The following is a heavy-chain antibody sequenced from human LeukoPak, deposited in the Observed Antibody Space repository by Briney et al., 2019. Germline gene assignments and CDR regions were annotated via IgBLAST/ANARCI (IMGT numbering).Heavy chain of an antibody. CDR2: IFTSGST. CDR1: GGSISSSSYY. CDR3: AREGKITMVRGVIRYYYMDV. D-gene: IGHD3-10*01. Sequence: SETLSLTCTVSGGSISSSSYYWGWIRQPAGKGLEWIVRIFTSGSTKYNPSLKSRVTISVDTSKNQFSLKLSSVTAADTAVYYCAREGKITMVRGVIRYYYMDVWGKGTTVTISS. V-gene: IGHV4-61*02. J-gene: IGHJ6*03.